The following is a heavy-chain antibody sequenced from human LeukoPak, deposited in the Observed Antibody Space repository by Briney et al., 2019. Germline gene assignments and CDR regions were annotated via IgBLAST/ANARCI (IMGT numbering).Heavy chain of an antibody. Sequence: GSLRLSCAASGLTVSNNYMGWVRQAPGKGLEWVSVIYSRGDTYYADSVRGRFTISRDNSKNILSLQMNSLRADDTAIYYCTRVLSDTRGWYHFDYWGQGTLVTVSS. D-gene: IGHD6-19*01. CDR2: IYSRGDT. CDR3: TRVLSDTRGWYHFDY. V-gene: IGHV3-53*01. CDR1: GLTVSNNY. J-gene: IGHJ4*02.